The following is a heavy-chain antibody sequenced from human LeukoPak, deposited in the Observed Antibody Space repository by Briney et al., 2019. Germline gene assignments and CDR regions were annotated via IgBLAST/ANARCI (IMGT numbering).Heavy chain of an antibody. CDR3: AREDTAMVSDYGMDV. CDR2: ISGSGGST. D-gene: IGHD5-18*01. Sequence: GGSLRLSCAASGFTFSSYAMSWVRQAPGKGLEWVSAISGSGGSTYYADSVKGRFTISRDNAKNSLYLQMNSLRAEDTAVYYCAREDTAMVSDYGMDVWGQGTTVTVSS. J-gene: IGHJ6*02. V-gene: IGHV3-23*01. CDR1: GFTFSSYA.